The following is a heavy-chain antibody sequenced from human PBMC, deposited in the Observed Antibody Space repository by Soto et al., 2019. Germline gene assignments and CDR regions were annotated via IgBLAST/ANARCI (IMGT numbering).Heavy chain of an antibody. J-gene: IGHJ4*02. CDR2: IYDSGST. Sequence: SETQCVTCAVAGGSIGSSSWWSWVRQPPGKGLEWIGEIYDSGSTNYNPSLKSRVTISVDTSKNQFSLKLSSVTAADTAVYYCARRYGSFFDYGGQGTLVPVSS. CDR1: GGSIGSSSW. D-gene: IGHD5-18*01. V-gene: IGHV4-4*02. CDR3: ARRYGSFFDY.